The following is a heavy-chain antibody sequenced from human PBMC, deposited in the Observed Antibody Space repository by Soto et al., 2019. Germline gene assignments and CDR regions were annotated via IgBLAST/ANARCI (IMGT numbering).Heavy chain of an antibody. V-gene: IGHV3-7*04. CDR1: GFTFNSYW. J-gene: IGHJ5*02. Sequence: EVQLVESGGGLVQPGGSLRLSCAASGFTFNSYWMTWVRQAPGKGLEWVANIKQDGSEKYYVDSVKGRFTISRDNAKNSLYLQINGLRAGDRAVYYCARGWGLDPWGQGTLVTVSS. D-gene: IGHD1-26*01. CDR3: ARGWGLDP. CDR2: IKQDGSEK.